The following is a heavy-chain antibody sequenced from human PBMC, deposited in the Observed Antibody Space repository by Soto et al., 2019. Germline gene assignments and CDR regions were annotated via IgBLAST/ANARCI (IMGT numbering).Heavy chain of an antibody. D-gene: IGHD3-3*01. CDR1: GGTLSGYY. CDR2: IYSSGST. J-gene: IGHJ5*02. Sequence: PSETLSLTCTVTGGTLSGYYWTWIRQSAGGGLEWIGRIYSSGSTNYNPSHKSRVTISLDTSMSHFSLRLRSVSAADTAVYYCARGQRFSDWFDPWGQGTLVTVSS. CDR3: ARGQRFSDWFDP. V-gene: IGHV4-4*07.